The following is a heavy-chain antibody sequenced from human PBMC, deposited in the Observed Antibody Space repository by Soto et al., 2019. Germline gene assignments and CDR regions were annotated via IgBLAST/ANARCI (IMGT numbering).Heavy chain of an antibody. CDR2: MYHSGST. CDR3: ARVSPWSSVYYGSGSFAPPRKNWFDP. V-gene: IGHV4-30-2*01. Sequence: SETLSLTCAVSGGSISSGGYSWSWIRQPPGKGLEWIGYMYHSGSTYYNPSLKSRVTISIDTSKNQFSLKLSSVTAADTAVYYCARVSPWSSVYYGSGSFAPPRKNWFDPWGQGTLVTVSS. D-gene: IGHD3-10*01. J-gene: IGHJ5*02. CDR1: GGSISSGGYS.